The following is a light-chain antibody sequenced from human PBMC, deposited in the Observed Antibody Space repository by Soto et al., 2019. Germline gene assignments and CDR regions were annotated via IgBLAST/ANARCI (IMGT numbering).Light chain of an antibody. CDR1: SGDVGGYNY. CDR3: SSYTSSSTPYV. J-gene: IGLJ1*01. CDR2: DVS. Sequence: QSVLTQPASVSRSPGQSITISCTGTSGDVGGYNYVSWYQQHPGKAPKLMIYDVSNRPSGVSNRFSGSKSGNTASLTISGLQAEDEADYYCSSYTSSSTPYVFGTGTKVTVL. V-gene: IGLV2-14*01.